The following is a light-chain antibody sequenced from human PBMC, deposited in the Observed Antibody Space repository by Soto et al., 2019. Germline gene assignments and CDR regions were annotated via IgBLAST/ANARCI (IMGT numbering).Light chain of an antibody. CDR2: DVS. CDR3: CSYAGTYTYV. J-gene: IGLJ1*01. Sequence: QSALTQPRSVSGSPGRSVTISCTGTSSDVGSYTYVSWYQQHPGKAPKLMIYDVSRRPSGAPDRFSGSKSGNTASLTISGLQAEDEADYYCCSYAGTYTYVFGTGTKVTVL. CDR1: SSDVGSYTY. V-gene: IGLV2-11*01.